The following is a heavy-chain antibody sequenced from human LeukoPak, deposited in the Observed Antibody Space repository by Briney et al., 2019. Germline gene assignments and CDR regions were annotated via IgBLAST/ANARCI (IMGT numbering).Heavy chain of an antibody. J-gene: IGHJ1*01. Sequence: GGSLRLSCAASGFNFGDYYMSWIRQAPGKGLEWISYISTGGGTIQYADSVKGRFTISRDNANNYLYLQMDSLRGEGTAVYFCARDDIVSQHWGQGTLVTVSS. D-gene: IGHD5-12*01. CDR3: ARDDIVSQH. CDR2: ISTGGGTI. CDR1: GFNFGDYY. V-gene: IGHV3-11*01.